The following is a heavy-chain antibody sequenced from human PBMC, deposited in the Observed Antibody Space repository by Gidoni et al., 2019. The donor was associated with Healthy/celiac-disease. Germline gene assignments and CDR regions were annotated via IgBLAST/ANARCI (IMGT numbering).Heavy chain of an antibody. Sequence: EVQLVESGGGLVQPGGSLRLSCAASGFTCSSYWMSWVRQAPGKGLEWVANIKQDGSEKYYVDSVKGRFTISRDNAKNSLYLQMNSLRAEDTAVYYCARAVWWTLTTVTYFDYWGQGTLVTVSS. D-gene: IGHD4-17*01. CDR3: ARAVWWTLTTVTYFDY. J-gene: IGHJ4*02. CDR2: IKQDGSEK. CDR1: GFTCSSYW. V-gene: IGHV3-7*05.